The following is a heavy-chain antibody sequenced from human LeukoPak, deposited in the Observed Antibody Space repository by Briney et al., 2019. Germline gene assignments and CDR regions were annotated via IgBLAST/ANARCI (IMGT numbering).Heavy chain of an antibody. CDR2: ISSSRRSI. CDR1: GFTFSRYS. CDR3: ARASGDIVEAATMGSY. J-gene: IGHJ4*02. V-gene: IGHV3-21*01. D-gene: IGHD2-15*01. Sequence: GGSLRLSCAASGFTFSRYSMNWVRQAPGKGLERVSSISSSRRSIYYADPVKGLFTIPRDNAKNSLYLQMNSLRAEDTAVYYCARASGDIVEAATMGSYWGQGTLVTVSS.